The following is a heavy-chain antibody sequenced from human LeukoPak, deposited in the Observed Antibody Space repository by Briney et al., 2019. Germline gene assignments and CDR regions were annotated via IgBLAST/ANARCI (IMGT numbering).Heavy chain of an antibody. CDR2: ISSSSSYI. CDR1: GFTFSSYS. J-gene: IGHJ6*03. CDR3: ARDDYSNYYMDV. Sequence: GSLRLSCAASGFTFSSYSMNWVRQAPGKGLEWVSSISSSSSYIYYADSVKGRFTISRDNAKNSLYLQMNSLRAEDTAVYYCARDDYSNYYMDVWGKGTTVTVSS. V-gene: IGHV3-21*01. D-gene: IGHD4-11*01.